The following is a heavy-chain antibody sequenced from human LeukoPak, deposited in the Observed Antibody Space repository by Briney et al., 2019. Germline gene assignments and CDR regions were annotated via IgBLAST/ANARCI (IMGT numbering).Heavy chain of an antibody. Sequence: SETLSLTCTVSGGSISSHVWSWIRQPPGKGLEWIGYIHYSGSTNYNPSLKSRVTISVDTSKNQFSLRRSSVTAADTAVYYCARDGYSGSSLFDYWGQGTLVTVSS. J-gene: IGHJ4*02. CDR3: ARDGYSGSSLFDY. V-gene: IGHV4-59*11. CDR2: IHYSGST. CDR1: GGSISSHV. D-gene: IGHD1-26*01.